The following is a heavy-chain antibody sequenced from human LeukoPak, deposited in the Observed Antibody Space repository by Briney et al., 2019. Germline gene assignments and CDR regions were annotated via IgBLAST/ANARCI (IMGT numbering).Heavy chain of an antibody. CDR2: ISSSGNTI. J-gene: IGHJ4*02. CDR1: GFTFSSYE. CDR3: ARRLGIYHGS. V-gene: IGHV3-48*03. Sequence: QPGGSLRLFCAASGFTFSSYEMNWVRQAPGKGLEWVSYISSSGNTIYYADSVKGRFTISRDNAKNSLYLQMNSLRVEDTAVYYCARRLGIYHGSGGQGTLVTVSS. D-gene: IGHD3-10*01.